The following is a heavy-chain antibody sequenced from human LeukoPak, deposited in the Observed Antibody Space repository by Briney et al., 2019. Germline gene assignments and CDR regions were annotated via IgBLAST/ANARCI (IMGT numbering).Heavy chain of an antibody. J-gene: IGHJ6*02. CDR2: FYYSGNT. CDR1: GGSISTGSHY. CDR3: VRHDCATADCSQFFGMDV. Sequence: SETLSLTCTVSGGSISTGSHYWGWIRRPPVKGPESIGSFYYSGNTYYNPSLTSRVTISVDSSKNQFSLSLSSVTATDTAVYYCVRHDCATADCSQFFGMDVWGQGTTVTVSS. D-gene: IGHD2-15*01. V-gene: IGHV4-39*01.